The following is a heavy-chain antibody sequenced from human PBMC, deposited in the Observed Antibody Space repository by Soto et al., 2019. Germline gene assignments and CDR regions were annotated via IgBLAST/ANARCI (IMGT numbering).Heavy chain of an antibody. Sequence: XSVKVSCNASGYSFTSYDINWVRQATGQGLEWMGWMNPNSGNTGYAQKFQGRVTMTRNTSISTAYMELSSLRSEDTAVYYCARYYYDSSGYWAYYYYGMDVWGQGTTVTVSS. J-gene: IGHJ6*02. CDR2: MNPNSGNT. V-gene: IGHV1-8*01. CDR1: GYSFTSYD. CDR3: ARYYYDSSGYWAYYYYGMDV. D-gene: IGHD3-22*01.